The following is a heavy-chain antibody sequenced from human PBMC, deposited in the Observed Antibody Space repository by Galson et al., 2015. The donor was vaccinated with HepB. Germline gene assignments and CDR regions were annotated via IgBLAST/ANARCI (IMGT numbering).Heavy chain of an antibody. CDR1: GFTFSSYG. D-gene: IGHD6-13*01. CDR3: ARRGSSWYYMDV. CDR2: IWYDGSNK. J-gene: IGHJ6*03. Sequence: SLRLSCAASGFTFSSYGMHWVRQAPGKGLEWVAVIWYDGSNKYYADSVKGRFTISRDNSKNTLYLQMNSLRAEDTAVYYCARRGSSWYYMDVWGKGTTVTVSS. V-gene: IGHV3-33*01.